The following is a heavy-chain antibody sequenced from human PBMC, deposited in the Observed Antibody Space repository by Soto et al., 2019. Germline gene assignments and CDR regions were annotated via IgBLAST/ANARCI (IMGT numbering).Heavy chain of an antibody. D-gene: IGHD1-1*01. Sequence: GGAPGLSCAASGFTFSSYEMNLGRQAPGKGLEWVSYISSSGSTIYYADSVKGRFTISRDNAKNSLYLQMNSLRAEDTAVYYCARFLGTLGGYWGQGTLVTVSS. CDR1: GFTFSSYE. CDR3: ARFLGTLGGY. CDR2: ISSSGSTI. J-gene: IGHJ4*02. V-gene: IGHV3-48*03.